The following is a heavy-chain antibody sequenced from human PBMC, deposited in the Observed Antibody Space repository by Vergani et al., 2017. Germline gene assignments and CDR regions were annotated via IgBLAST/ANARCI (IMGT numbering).Heavy chain of an antibody. CDR1: GYTFTGYY. CDR3: ARDYYDLLSVYYTGPCNFQH. Sequence: QVQLVQSGAEVKKPGASVKVSCKASGYTFTGYYMHWVRQAPGQGLEWRGWINPNSGGTNYAQKFQGRVTMTRDTSISTAYMELSRLRSDDTAVYYCARDYYDLLSVYYTGPCNFQHWGQGTLVTVSS. V-gene: IGHV1-2*02. J-gene: IGHJ1*01. D-gene: IGHD3-3*01. CDR2: INPNSGGT.